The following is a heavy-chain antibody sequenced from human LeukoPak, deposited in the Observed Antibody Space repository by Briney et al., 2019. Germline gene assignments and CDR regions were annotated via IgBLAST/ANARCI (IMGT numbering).Heavy chain of an antibody. J-gene: IGHJ4*02. CDR3: AKKHYYDSSGYYSYYFDY. CDR2: ISGSGGST. CDR1: GFTFSSYA. Sequence: GGSLRLSCAASGFTFSSYAMSWVRQAPGKGLEWVSAISGSGGSTYYADSVKGRFTISRANSKNTLYLQMNSLRAEDTAAYYCAKKHYYDSSGYYSYYFDYWGQGTLVTVSS. V-gene: IGHV3-23*01. D-gene: IGHD3-22*01.